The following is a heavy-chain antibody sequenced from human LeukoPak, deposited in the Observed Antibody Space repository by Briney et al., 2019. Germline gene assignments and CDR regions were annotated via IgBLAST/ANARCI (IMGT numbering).Heavy chain of an antibody. J-gene: IGHJ1*01. CDR3: ARGPFNYYYGSGIPGAPPEYFQH. Sequence: SETLSLTCAVYGGSFSGYYWSWIRQPPGKGLEWIGEINHSGSTNYNPSLKSRVTISVDTSKNQFSLKLSSVTAADTAVYYCARGPFNYYYGSGIPGAPPEYFQHWGQGTLVTVSS. CDR1: GGSFSGYY. CDR2: INHSGST. V-gene: IGHV4-34*01. D-gene: IGHD3-10*01.